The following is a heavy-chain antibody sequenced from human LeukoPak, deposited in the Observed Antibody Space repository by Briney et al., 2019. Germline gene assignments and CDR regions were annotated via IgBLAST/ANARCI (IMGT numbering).Heavy chain of an antibody. CDR1: GGSISTYY. V-gene: IGHV4-59*01. CDR3: ARSGDGYNYADY. J-gene: IGHJ4*02. Sequence: TETLSLTYTVSGGSISTYYWNWIRQPPGKGLEWIGYINYSGSTNYSPSLKSRVTISVDTSMNHFSLKLSSVTAADTAMYYCARSGDGYNYADYWGQGTLVTVSS. CDR2: INYSGST. D-gene: IGHD5-24*01.